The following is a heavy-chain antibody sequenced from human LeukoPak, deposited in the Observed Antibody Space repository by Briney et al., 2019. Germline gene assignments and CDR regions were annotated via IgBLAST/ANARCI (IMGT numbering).Heavy chain of an antibody. CDR1: GFTFSDYG. CDR3: AKVPYSDYGSGRPPFMDV. D-gene: IGHD3-10*01. CDR2: IWYDGSKI. V-gene: IGHV3-33*06. J-gene: IGHJ6*02. Sequence: GGALRLSCSASGFTFSDYGIHWVRQAPGKGLEWVSLIWYDGSKIYYAEYVKGRFSISKDNSENAVYLQMNSLRAEDTAIYYCAKVPYSDYGSGRPPFMDVWGQGTTVAVSS.